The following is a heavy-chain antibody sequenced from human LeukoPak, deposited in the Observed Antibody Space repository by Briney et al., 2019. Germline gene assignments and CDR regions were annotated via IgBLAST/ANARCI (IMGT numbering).Heavy chain of an antibody. D-gene: IGHD2-2*01. J-gene: IGHJ4*02. CDR2: INPNDGDT. V-gene: IGHV1-2*02. CDR3: ARANFLYCSSSTCLFDY. Sequence: GASVKVSCKASGYTFTDYYMHWVRRAPGQGFEGMGGINPNDGDTNYAQKFQGRVTMTRDTSISTAHMEVSKLRSDDTAVYYCARANFLYCSSSTCLFDYWGQGTLVTVSS. CDR1: GYTFTDYY.